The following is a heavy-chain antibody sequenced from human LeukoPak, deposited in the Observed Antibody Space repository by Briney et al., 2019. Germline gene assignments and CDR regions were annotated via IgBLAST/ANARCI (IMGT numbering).Heavy chain of an antibody. V-gene: IGHV3-30*02. CDR1: GFTFRSYG. D-gene: IGHD3-22*01. Sequence: GGSLRLSCAASGFTFRSYGMHWVRQAPGKGLEWVAFIRYDGSNNYYADSVMGRLTISRDNGKNSLYLQMNSLRAEDTAVYYCAKDGYDSSGYNWFDPWGQGTLVTVSS. CDR2: IRYDGSNN. J-gene: IGHJ5*02. CDR3: AKDGYDSSGYNWFDP.